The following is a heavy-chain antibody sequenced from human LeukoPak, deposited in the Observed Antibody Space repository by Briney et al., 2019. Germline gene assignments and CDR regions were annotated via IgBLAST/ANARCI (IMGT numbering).Heavy chain of an antibody. Sequence: PSETLSLTCAVYGGSFSGYYWSWIRQPPGKGLEWIGYIYYSGSTYYNPSLKSRVTISVDTSKNQFSLKLSSVTAADTAVYYCARGGAVAGPDWGDAFDIWGQGTMVTVSS. V-gene: IGHV4-34*01. CDR1: GGSFSGYY. CDR3: ARGGAVAGPDWGDAFDI. D-gene: IGHD6-13*01. CDR2: IYYSGST. J-gene: IGHJ3*02.